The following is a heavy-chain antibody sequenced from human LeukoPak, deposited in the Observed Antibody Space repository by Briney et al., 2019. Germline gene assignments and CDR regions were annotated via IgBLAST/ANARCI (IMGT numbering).Heavy chain of an antibody. V-gene: IGHV3-23*01. CDR2: ISGSGGST. J-gene: IGHJ4*02. D-gene: IGHD2-2*01. CDR3: AKDRPQAGYCSSTSCFIFDY. Sequence: GGSLRLSCAASGFTFSSSAMSWVRQAPGKGLEWVSAISGSGGSTYYADSVKGRFTISRDNSKNTLYLQMNSLRAEDTAVYYCAKDRPQAGYCSSTSCFIFDYWGQGTLVTVSS. CDR1: GFTFSSSA.